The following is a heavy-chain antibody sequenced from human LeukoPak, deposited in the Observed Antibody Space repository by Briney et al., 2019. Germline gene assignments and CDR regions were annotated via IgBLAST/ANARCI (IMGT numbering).Heavy chain of an antibody. CDR1: GGSISSYY. CDR2: IYYSGST. D-gene: IGHD6-19*01. V-gene: IGHV4-59*01. CDR3: ARGGERSGWYYFSLYY. Sequence: SETLSLTCTVSGGSISSYYWSWIRQPPGKGLEWIGYIYYSGSTNYNPSLKSRVTISVDTSKNQFSLKLSSVTAADTAVYYCARGGERSGWYYFSLYYWGQGTLVTVSS. J-gene: IGHJ4*02.